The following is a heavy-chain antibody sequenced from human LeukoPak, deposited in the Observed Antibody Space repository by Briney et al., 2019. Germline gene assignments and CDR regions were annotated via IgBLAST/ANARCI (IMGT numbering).Heavy chain of an antibody. D-gene: IGHD3-10*01. Sequence: PSETLSLTYAVYGGSFSGYYWSWIRQPPGKGLEWIGEINHSGSTNYNPSLKSRVTISVDTSKNQFSLKLSSVTAADTAVYYCARGRIMVRRGGGAFDIWGQGTMVTVSS. CDR1: GGSFSGYY. V-gene: IGHV4-34*01. CDR3: ARGRIMVRRGGGAFDI. CDR2: INHSGST. J-gene: IGHJ3*02.